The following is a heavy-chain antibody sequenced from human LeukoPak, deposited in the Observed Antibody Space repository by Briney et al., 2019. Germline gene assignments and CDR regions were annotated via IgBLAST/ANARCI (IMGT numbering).Heavy chain of an antibody. CDR2: IYTGGTT. D-gene: IGHD3-16*01. CDR1: GFTVSSYS. Sequence: GGSLRLSCAASGFTVSSYSMSWVRQAPGKGLVWVSVIYTGGTTYYADSVKGRFTISRDNSKNTLYLQMNSLRAEDTAVYYCARDVAAPGGVYFDYWGQGTLVTVSS. CDR3: ARDVAAPGGVYFDY. V-gene: IGHV3-66*01. J-gene: IGHJ4*02.